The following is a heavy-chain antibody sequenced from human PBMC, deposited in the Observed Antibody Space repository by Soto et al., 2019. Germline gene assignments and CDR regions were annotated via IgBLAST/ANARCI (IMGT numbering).Heavy chain of an antibody. CDR3: ARVEVKGALNWFDP. CDR2: ISYDGSNK. J-gene: IGHJ5*02. Sequence: QVQLVESGGGVVQPGRSLRLSCAASGFTFSSYAMHWVRQAPGKGLEWVAVISYDGSNKYYADSVKGRFTISRDNSKNTLYLQMNSLRAEDSAVYYCARVEVKGALNWFDPWGQGTLVTVSS. D-gene: IGHD3-16*01. V-gene: IGHV3-30-3*01. CDR1: GFTFSSYA.